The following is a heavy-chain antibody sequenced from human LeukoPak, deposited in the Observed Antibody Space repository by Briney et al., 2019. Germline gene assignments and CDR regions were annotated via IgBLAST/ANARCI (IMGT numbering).Heavy chain of an antibody. J-gene: IGHJ5*02. CDR2: NYYSGST. D-gene: IGHD2-2*01. CDR1: GGSFSSYY. CDR3: ARLSGDCSSTSCYVNWFAP. V-gene: IGHV4-59*01. Sequence: PSESLSLTRTVSGGSFSSYYWSWIRQPPGKGLEWIGYNYYSGSTKYNPSVKSRVTISLATSKNQFSLKLSSVTAADTAVYYCARLSGDCSSTSCYVNWFAPWGQGTLVTVSS.